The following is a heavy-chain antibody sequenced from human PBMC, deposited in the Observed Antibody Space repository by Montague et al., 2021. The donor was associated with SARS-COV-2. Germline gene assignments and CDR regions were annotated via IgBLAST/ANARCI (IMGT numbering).Heavy chain of an antibody. Sequence: SETLSLTCSVSGASMTSYYWTWVRQSPGKGLQWIGYTYYSGSTSYDPSLQSRLTMTVDTSKNQFTLRLMSVTAADSAVYYCARVEGMIGGITHFDYWGQGLPVTVSS. CDR3: ARVEGMIGGITHFDY. J-gene: IGHJ4*02. D-gene: IGHD2-21*01. CDR2: TYYSGST. CDR1: GASMTSYY. V-gene: IGHV4-59*01.